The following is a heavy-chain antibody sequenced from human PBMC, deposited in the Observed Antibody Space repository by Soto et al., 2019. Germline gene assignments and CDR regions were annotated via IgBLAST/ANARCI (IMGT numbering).Heavy chain of an antibody. Sequence: PSETLSLTCTVSGGSISSGGYYWSWIRQHPGKGLEWIGYIYYSGSTYYNPSLKSRVTISVDTSKNQFSLKLSSVTAADTAVYYCARFGRDDAFDIWGQGTMVTVSS. V-gene: IGHV4-31*03. J-gene: IGHJ3*02. CDR1: GGSISSGGYY. D-gene: IGHD3-10*01. CDR3: ARFGRDDAFDI. CDR2: IYYSGST.